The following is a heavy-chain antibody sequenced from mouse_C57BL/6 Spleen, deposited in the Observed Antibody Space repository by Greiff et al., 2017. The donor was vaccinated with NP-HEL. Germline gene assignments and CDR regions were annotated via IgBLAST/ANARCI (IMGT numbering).Heavy chain of an antibody. V-gene: IGHV5-4*01. J-gene: IGHJ3*01. CDR1: GFTFSSYA. Sequence: EVKLMESGGGLVKPGGSLKLSCAASGFTFSSYAMSWVRQTPEKRLEWVATISDGGSYTYYPDNVKGRFTISRDNAKNNLYLQMSHLKSEDTAMYYCARDWGIWGQGTLVTVSA. CDR3: ARDWGI. CDR2: ISDGGSYT.